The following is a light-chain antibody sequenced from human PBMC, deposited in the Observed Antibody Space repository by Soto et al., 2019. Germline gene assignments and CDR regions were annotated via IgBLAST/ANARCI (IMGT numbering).Light chain of an antibody. CDR1: QSVSSN. CDR3: QQYNNWWT. V-gene: IGKV3-15*01. CDR2: GAS. Sequence: EILLTQAPSTLSLSPGERATLSCRASQSVSSNLAWYQQKPGQAPRLLIYGASTRATGIPARLSGSGSGTEFTLTISSLQSEDFAVYYCQQYNNWWTFGQGTKVDIK. J-gene: IGKJ1*01.